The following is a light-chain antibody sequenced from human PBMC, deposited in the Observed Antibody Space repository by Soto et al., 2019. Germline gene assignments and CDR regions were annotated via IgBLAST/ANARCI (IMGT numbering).Light chain of an antibody. Sequence: QALLTTPPPMYGGPREGGTIFYNWGSSHNGAGYDVHWYQQLPGTAPKLLIYGNSNRPSGVPDRFSGSKSGTSASLAITGLQAEDEADYYCQSYDSSLSGYVFGTGTKVTVL. V-gene: IGLV1-40*01. CDR2: GNS. J-gene: IGLJ1*01. CDR1: SSHNGAGYD. CDR3: QSYDSSLSGYV.